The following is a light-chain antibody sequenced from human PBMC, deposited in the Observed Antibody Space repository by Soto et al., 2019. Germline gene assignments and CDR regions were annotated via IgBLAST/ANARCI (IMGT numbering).Light chain of an antibody. J-gene: IGKJ1*01. Sequence: DSVMTQSQETLGISLCETDPINCKSSQSVLYSSNNKNYLAWYQQKPGQPPKLLIYWASTRESGVPDRFSGSGSGTDFTLTCSSLQAEDVVVYSWQQYYRTPRTFGQGTKVDIK. CDR2: WAS. CDR3: QQYYRTPRT. V-gene: IGKV4-1*01. CDR1: QSVLYSSNNKNY.